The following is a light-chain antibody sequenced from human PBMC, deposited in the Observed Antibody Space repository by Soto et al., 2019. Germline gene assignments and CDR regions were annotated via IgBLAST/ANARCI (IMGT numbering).Light chain of an antibody. CDR1: QSVGRS. V-gene: IGKV3-11*01. CDR3: QQRSNWTQVS. CDR2: DAS. Sequence: IVLTQSPATLSLSPWEGAPLSCRSSQSVGRSLAWYQQRPGQAPRLLIYDASNRATGISARFSGSGSGTEFTLTISSLEPEDFAVYYCQQRSNWTQVSFGQGTHWR. J-gene: IGKJ5*01.